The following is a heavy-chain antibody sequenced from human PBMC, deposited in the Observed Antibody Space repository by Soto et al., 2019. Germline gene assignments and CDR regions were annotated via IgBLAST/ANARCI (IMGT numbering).Heavy chain of an antibody. D-gene: IGHD6-13*01. CDR1: GFTVSSNY. V-gene: IGHV3-53*04. CDR2: IYSGGST. Sequence: EVQLVESGGGLVQPGGSLRLSCAASGFTVSSNYMSWVRQAPGKGLEWVSVIYSGGSTYYADSVKGRFTISRHNSKNTLYLQMNSLRAEDTAVYYCARWSGYSSSWYFDYWGQGTLVTVSS. J-gene: IGHJ4*02. CDR3: ARWSGYSSSWYFDY.